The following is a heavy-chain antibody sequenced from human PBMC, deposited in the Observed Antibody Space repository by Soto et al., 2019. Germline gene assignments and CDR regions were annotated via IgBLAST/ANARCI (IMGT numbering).Heavy chain of an antibody. D-gene: IGHD3-22*01. V-gene: IGHV4-34*01. Sequence: ETLSLTCAVYCGSFSGYYWSWIRHPPGKGLEWIGEINHSGSTNYNPSLKSRVTISVDTSKNQFSLKLSSVTAADTAVYYCARGKYFYYYDSSGYRWFDPWGQGTLVTVSS. CDR1: CGSFSGYY. CDR2: INHSGST. CDR3: ARGKYFYYYDSSGYRWFDP. J-gene: IGHJ5*02.